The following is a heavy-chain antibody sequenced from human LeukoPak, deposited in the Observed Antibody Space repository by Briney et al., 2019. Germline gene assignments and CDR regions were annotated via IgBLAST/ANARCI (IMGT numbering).Heavy chain of an antibody. Sequence: SETLSLTCTVSGGSISSYYWSWIRQPPGKGLEWIGYIYYSGSTNYNPSLKSRVTISVDTSKNQFSLKLSSVTAADTAVYYCARGDVYNSGSLDFWGQGTLVIVSS. CDR3: ARGDVYNSGSLDF. J-gene: IGHJ4*02. V-gene: IGHV4-59*08. CDR1: GGSISSYY. CDR2: IYYSGST. D-gene: IGHD5-24*01.